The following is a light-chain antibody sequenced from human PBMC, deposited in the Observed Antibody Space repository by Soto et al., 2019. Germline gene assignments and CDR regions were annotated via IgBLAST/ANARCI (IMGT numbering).Light chain of an antibody. CDR3: NSFRVSHLYV. J-gene: IGLJ1*01. Sequence: QSVLSQPASVSGSPGQTITISCTGTSTDVGGHNAVSWYQHHPGKAPKLIIYEVTHRPSGVSDRFSASKSGNTASLTISGLQAEDEADYYCNSFRVSHLYVFGTGTKVTVL. CDR1: STDVGGHNA. CDR2: EVT. V-gene: IGLV2-14*01.